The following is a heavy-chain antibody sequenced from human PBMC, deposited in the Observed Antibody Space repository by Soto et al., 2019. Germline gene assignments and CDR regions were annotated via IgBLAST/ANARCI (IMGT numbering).Heavy chain of an antibody. CDR1: GFTFGNYC. Sequence: LRLSCAASGFTFGNYCRHWVRQAPGKGLEWVSRRNSDGSTTNYADSVKGRFTVSRDNARNTLHLQMNSLRAEDTAVYYCATAEVDYWGPGTLVTVPQ. CDR3: ATAEVDY. V-gene: IGHV3-74*01. CDR2: RNSDGSTT. J-gene: IGHJ4*02.